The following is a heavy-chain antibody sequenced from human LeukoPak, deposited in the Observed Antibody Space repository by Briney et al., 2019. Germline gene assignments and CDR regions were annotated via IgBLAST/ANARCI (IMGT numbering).Heavy chain of an antibody. V-gene: IGHV4-34*01. D-gene: IGHD2-2*01. CDR3: ARRRRRLAPPGPLPGASYYYYMDV. Sequence: PSETLSLTCAVYGGSFSGYYWSWIRQPPGKGLEWIGYIYHSGSTYYNPSLKSRVTISVDRSKNQFSLKLSSVTAADTAVYYCARRRRRLAPPGPLPGASYYYYMDVWGKGTTVTVSS. CDR2: IYHSGST. J-gene: IGHJ6*03. CDR1: GGSFSGYY.